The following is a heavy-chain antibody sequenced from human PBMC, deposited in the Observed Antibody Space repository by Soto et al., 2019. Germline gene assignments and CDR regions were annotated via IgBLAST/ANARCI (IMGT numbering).Heavy chain of an antibody. V-gene: IGHV1-24*01. D-gene: IGHD3-3*01. CDR3: ATGSSGYFYGMDV. CDR1: GYALTELS. Sequence: ASVKVSCKVSGYALTELSMHWVRQAPGKGLEWMGGFDPEDGETIYAQKFQGRVTMTEDTSTDTAYMELSSLRSEDTAVYHCATGSSGYFYGMDVWGQGTTVTVSS. CDR2: FDPEDGET. J-gene: IGHJ6*02.